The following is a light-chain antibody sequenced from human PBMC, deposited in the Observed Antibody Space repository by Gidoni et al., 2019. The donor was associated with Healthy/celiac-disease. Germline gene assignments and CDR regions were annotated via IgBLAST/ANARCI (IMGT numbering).Light chain of an antibody. J-gene: IGKJ2*01. CDR1: QSVSSY. Sequence: EIAMTQSPDTLSLSPGERATLSCRASQSVSSYLAWYQQKPGQAPRLLIYVASTRPTGIQARFSGSGSGTDFALTISSLGPEDFAFYYCQQRSNWPPGYTFGQGTKLEIK. V-gene: IGKV3-11*01. CDR3: QQRSNWPPGYT. CDR2: VAS.